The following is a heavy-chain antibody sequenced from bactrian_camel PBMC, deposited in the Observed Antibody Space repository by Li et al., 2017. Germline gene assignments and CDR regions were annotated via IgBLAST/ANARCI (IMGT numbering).Heavy chain of an antibody. J-gene: IGHJ6*01. CDR1: GFTFSSYP. V-gene: IGHV3S31*01. CDR2: VNSGGGST. D-gene: IGHD1*01. CDR3: VTGSADFGG. Sequence: VQLVESGGGLVQPGGSLRLSCAASGFTFSSYPMSWVRQAPGKGLEWVSAVNSGGGSTYYADSVKDRFTISRDNARNTLYLQLNSLKSEDTALYYCVTGSADFGGWGQGTQVTVS.